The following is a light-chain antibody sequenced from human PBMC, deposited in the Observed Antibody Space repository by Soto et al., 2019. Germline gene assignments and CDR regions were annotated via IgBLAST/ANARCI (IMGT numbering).Light chain of an antibody. V-gene: IGKV1-9*01. J-gene: IGKJ4*01. Sequence: IHFTQSPSPLSPSVGDRGTITCPASQGISSYLGWYQQKTGKDPNLLIYDASTLHSGVPSRFSGGGSGTDFTLTISSLQPEDFATYYCQQVNVYPSTFGGGTKGDI. CDR1: QGISSY. CDR3: QQVNVYPST. CDR2: DAS.